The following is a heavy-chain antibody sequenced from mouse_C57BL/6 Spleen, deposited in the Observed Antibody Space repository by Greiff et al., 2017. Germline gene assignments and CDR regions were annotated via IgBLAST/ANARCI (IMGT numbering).Heavy chain of an antibody. D-gene: IGHD2-3*01. J-gene: IGHJ2*01. V-gene: IGHV5-17*01. Sequence: EVMLVESGGGLVKPGGSLKLSCAASGFTFSDYGMHWVRQAPEKGLEWVAYISSGSSTIYYADTVKGRFTISRDNAKNTLFLQRTSLRSEDTAMYYCARNLIYDGFDYWGQGTTLTVSS. CDR3: ARNLIYDGFDY. CDR2: ISSGSSTI. CDR1: GFTFSDYG.